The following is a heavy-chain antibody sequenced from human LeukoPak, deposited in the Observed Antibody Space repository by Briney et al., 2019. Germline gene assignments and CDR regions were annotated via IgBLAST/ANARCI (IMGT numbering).Heavy chain of an antibody. CDR3: ARVHSQWLLYYYYGMDV. CDR1: GGSFSGYY. D-gene: IGHD3-22*01. Sequence: PSETLSLTCAVYGGSFSGYYWSWIRPPPGKGLEWIGEINHSGSTNYNPSLKSRVTISVDTSKNQFSLKLSSVTAADTAVYYCARVHSQWLLYYYYGMDVWGQGTTVTVSS. J-gene: IGHJ6*02. V-gene: IGHV4-34*01. CDR2: INHSGST.